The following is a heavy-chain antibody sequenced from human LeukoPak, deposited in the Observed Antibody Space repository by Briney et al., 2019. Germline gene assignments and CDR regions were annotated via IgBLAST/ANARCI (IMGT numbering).Heavy chain of an antibody. Sequence: SESLSLTCAVYGGSFSGYYWSWIRQPPGKGLEWIGEIYHSGSTYYNPSLKSRVTISVDTSKNQFSLKLSSVTAADTAVYYCARGDTKGLPQHWGQGALV. CDR1: GGSFSGYY. D-gene: IGHD5-18*01. CDR2: IYHSGST. V-gene: IGHV4-34*01. J-gene: IGHJ1*01. CDR3: ARGDTKGLPQH.